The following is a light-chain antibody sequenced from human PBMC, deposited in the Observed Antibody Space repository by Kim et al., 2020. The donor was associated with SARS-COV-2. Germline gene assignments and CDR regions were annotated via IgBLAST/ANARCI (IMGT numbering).Light chain of an antibody. CDR1: SNNVGDQG. Sequence: LTQPPSVSKALGQTATLTCTGDSNNVGDQGAAWLQQHQGHPPKLLSYWGNSRPSGISERFSASRSGNTDSLTITGLQPEDEADYYCSAWDSSLSAWVFGGGTQLTVL. J-gene: IGLJ3*02. CDR2: WGN. V-gene: IGLV10-54*04. CDR3: SAWDSSLSAWV.